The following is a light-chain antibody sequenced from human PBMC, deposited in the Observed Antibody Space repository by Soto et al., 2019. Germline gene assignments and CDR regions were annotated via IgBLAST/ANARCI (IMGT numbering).Light chain of an antibody. CDR1: PSVSSN. Sequence: EIVMTQSPATLSVSPGERATLSCRASPSVSSNLAWYQQKPGQAPRLLLYGATTRATGIPGRFSGSGSGTEFTLTISSLQSEDFAVYYCQEHNYWPSFGQGTKLEIK. CDR2: GAT. J-gene: IGKJ2*01. V-gene: IGKV3-15*01. CDR3: QEHNYWPS.